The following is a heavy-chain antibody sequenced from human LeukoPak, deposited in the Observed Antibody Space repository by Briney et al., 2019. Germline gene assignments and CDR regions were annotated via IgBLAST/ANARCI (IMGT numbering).Heavy chain of an antibody. CDR1: GFTFDDYA. CDR2: ISWNSGSI. Sequence: GGSLRLSCAVSGFTFDDYAMHWVRQAPGKGLEWVSGISWNSGSIDYADSVKGRFTISRDNAKNSLYLQMNSLRAEDTALYYCAKSASIAVAGTLDYWGQGTLVTVSS. V-gene: IGHV3-9*01. J-gene: IGHJ4*02. D-gene: IGHD6-19*01. CDR3: AKSASIAVAGTLDY.